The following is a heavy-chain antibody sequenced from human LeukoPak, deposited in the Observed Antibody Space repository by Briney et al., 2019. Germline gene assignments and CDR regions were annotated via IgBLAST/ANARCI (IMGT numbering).Heavy chain of an antibody. Sequence: PGGSLRLSCAASAFTFSIYEMNRVRQTPGKGLEWLSYISSSGDSINYRDSVKGRFTISRDNARNLLFLQMNSLRVEDTAVYYCARGGSAASSNWFDAWGQGTLVTVSS. CDR2: ISSSGDSI. CDR3: ARGGSAASSNWFDA. D-gene: IGHD1-26*01. V-gene: IGHV3-48*03. CDR1: AFTFSIYE. J-gene: IGHJ5*02.